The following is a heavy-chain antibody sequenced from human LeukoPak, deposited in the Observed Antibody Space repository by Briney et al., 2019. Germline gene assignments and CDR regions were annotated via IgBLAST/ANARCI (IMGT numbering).Heavy chain of an antibody. J-gene: IGHJ4*02. Sequence: GGSLRLSCAASGFTFSSYAMHWVRQAPGKGLEWVAVISYDGSNKYYADSVKGRFTISRDNSKNTLYLRMNSLRAEDTAVYYCARDPGSYYFDYWGQGTLVTVSS. CDR1: GFTFSSYA. CDR2: ISYDGSNK. V-gene: IGHV3-30-3*01. D-gene: IGHD1-1*01. CDR3: ARDPGSYYFDY.